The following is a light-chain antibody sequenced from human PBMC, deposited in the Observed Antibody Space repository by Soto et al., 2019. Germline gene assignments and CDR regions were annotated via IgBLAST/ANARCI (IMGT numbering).Light chain of an antibody. CDR2: EVS. J-gene: IGLJ1*01. CDR3: NSYAGSSNYV. CDR1: SSDVGDYNY. Sequence: QSALTQPPSASGSPGQSVTISCTGTSSDVGDYNYVSWYQQHPGKAPKLMIYEVSKRPSGVPDRFSGSKSGSTASLTVSGLQAEDEADYFCNSYAGSSNYVFGTGTKVTV. V-gene: IGLV2-8*01.